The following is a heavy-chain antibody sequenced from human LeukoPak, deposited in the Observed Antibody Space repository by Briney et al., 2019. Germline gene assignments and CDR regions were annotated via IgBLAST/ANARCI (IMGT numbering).Heavy chain of an antibody. D-gene: IGHD3-22*01. CDR3: ARDEGTYYYDSSGPIPNAFDI. J-gene: IGHJ3*02. Sequence: ASVKVSCKASGYTFTGYYMHWVRQAPGQGLEWMGWINPNSGGTNYAQKFQGRVTMTRDTSISTAYMKLSRLRSDDTAVYYCARDEGTYYYDSSGPIPNAFDIWGQGTMVTVSS. V-gene: IGHV1-2*02. CDR2: INPNSGGT. CDR1: GYTFTGYY.